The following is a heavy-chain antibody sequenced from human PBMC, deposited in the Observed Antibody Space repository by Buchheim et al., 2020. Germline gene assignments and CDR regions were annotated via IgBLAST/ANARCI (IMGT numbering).Heavy chain of an antibody. CDR3: ARHGPSSGWYEVAMRTFDY. V-gene: IGHV4-39*01. Sequence: QLQLQESGPGLVKPSETLSLTCTVSGGSISSSSYYWGWIRQPPGKGLEWIGSIYYSGSTYYNPSLKSRVTISVDTSKNQFSLKLSSVTAADTAVYYCARHGPSSGWYEVAMRTFDYWGQGTL. J-gene: IGHJ4*02. CDR1: GGSISSSSYY. D-gene: IGHD6-19*01. CDR2: IYYSGST.